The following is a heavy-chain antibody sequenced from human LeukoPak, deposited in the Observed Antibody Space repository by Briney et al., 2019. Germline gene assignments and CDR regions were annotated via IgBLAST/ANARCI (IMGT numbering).Heavy chain of an antibody. V-gene: IGHV5-51*01. CDR3: ARPYSYGSPHDAFDI. J-gene: IGHJ3*02. CDR2: IYPGDSDT. D-gene: IGHD5-18*01. Sequence: RGESLQISCQGSGSTFTSYWIDWVRQLPGKGLEWMGIIYPGDSDTRYSPSFQGQVTISADKSISTAYLQWNSLKASDTAMYYCARPYSYGSPHDAFDIWGQGTMVTVSS. CDR1: GSTFTSYW.